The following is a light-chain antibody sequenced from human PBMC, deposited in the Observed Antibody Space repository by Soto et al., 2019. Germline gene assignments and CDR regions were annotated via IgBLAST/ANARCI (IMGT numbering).Light chain of an antibody. CDR2: DNN. Sequence: QSVLTQPPSVSAAPGQTVTISCSGSSSNIGNNFVSWYQQLPGTAPKLLIYDNNKRPSGIPDRFSGPKSGTSATLGITGLQTGDEADYYCGTWDSSLSAYVFGTGTKLTVL. CDR3: GTWDSSLSAYV. J-gene: IGLJ1*01. CDR1: SSNIGNNF. V-gene: IGLV1-51*01.